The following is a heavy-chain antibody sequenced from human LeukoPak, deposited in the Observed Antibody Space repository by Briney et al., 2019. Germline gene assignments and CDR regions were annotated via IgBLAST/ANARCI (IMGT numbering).Heavy chain of an antibody. J-gene: IGHJ5*02. CDR2: IIPIFGTA. V-gene: IGHV1-69*05. D-gene: IGHD2-2*01. Sequence: SVKVSCKASGGTFSSYAISWVRQAPGQGLEWMGGIIPIFGTANYAQKFQGRVTITTDESTSTAYMELSSLRSENTAVYYCARGVHCSSTSCYSGWFDPWGQGTLVTVSS. CDR3: ARGVHCSSTSCYSGWFDP. CDR1: GGTFSSYA.